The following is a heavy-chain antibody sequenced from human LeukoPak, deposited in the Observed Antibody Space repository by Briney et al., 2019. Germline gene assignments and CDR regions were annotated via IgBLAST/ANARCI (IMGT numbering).Heavy chain of an antibody. CDR2: ISGSGGST. CDR3: AKETAYCGGGCYSLYDY. Sequence: GGSLRLSCAASGFTFSSYALSWVRQAPGKGLEWVSAISGSGGSTYYADSVKGRFTISRDNSKNTLYLQMNSLRAEDTAVYYCAKETAYCGGGCYSLYDYWGQGTLVTVSS. J-gene: IGHJ4*02. CDR1: GFTFSSYA. D-gene: IGHD2-21*02. V-gene: IGHV3-23*01.